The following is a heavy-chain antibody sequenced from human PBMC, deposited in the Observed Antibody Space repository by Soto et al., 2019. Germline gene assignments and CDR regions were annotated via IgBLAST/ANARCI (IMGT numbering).Heavy chain of an antibody. CDR1: GSTFTDYP. Sequence: SVKASCKASGSTFTDYPIHWVRQAPGRGLEWMGSINAGNGNTKYLQKFQGRVTITRDTSADTAYIELSSPTSADTDVYYCARDWVPAEGVWGPGTTVAASS. V-gene: IGHV1-3*01. D-gene: IGHD7-27*01. J-gene: IGHJ6*02. CDR3: ARDWVPAEGV. CDR2: INAGNGNT.